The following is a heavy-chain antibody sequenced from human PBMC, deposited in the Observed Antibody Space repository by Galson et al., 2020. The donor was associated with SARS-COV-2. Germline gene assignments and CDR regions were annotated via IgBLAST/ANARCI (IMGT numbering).Heavy chain of an antibody. Sequence: SETLSLTCAVYGGSFSGYYWTWIRHPPGKGPEWIGEVTHTANTNYNPSLKSRPTISVDTSKNQFSLRLNSVTAADTAVYYCARAVDWNSGYFDSWGRGTLVTVSS. CDR2: VTHTANT. CDR1: GGSFSGYY. J-gene: IGHJ4*01. V-gene: IGHV4-34*01. D-gene: IGHD1-7*01. CDR3: ARAVDWNSGYFDS.